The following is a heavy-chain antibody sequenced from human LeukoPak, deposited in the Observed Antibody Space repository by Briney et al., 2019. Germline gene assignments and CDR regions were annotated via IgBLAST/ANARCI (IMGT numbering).Heavy chain of an antibody. V-gene: IGHV1-2*02. J-gene: IGHJ6*02. Sequence: ASVKVSCRASGYTFTGYYMHWVRQAPGQGLEWMGWINPNSGGTNYAQKFQGRVTMTRDTSISTAYMELSRLRSDDTAVYYCARELIVVVPQWGYYYYGMDVWGQGTTVTVSS. D-gene: IGHD2-2*01. CDR3: ARELIVVVPQWGYYYYGMDV. CDR2: INPNSGGT. CDR1: GYTFTGYY.